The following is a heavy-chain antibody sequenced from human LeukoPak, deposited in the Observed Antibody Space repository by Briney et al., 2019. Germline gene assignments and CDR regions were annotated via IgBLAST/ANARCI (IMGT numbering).Heavy chain of an antibody. CDR3: ARRSSSWYGSYYYYMDV. J-gene: IGHJ6*03. CDR1: GGSFSGYY. CDR2: INHSGST. V-gene: IGHV4-34*01. Sequence: SETLSLTCAVYGGSFSGYYWSWIRQPPGKGLEWIGEINHSGSTNYNPSLKSRVTISVDTSKNQFSLKLSSVTAADTAVYYCARRSSSWYGSYYYYMDVWGKGTTVTISS. D-gene: IGHD6-13*01.